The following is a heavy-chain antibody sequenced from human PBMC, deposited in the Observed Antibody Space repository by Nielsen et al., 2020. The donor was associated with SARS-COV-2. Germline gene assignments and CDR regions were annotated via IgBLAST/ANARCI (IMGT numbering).Heavy chain of an antibody. J-gene: IGHJ6*02. D-gene: IGHD3-9*01. CDR3: ARDQARATGHHYYYGMDV. Sequence: SETLSLTCTVSGGSISSYYWSWIRQPPGKGLEWIGYIYHSGSTNYNPSLKSRVTISVDTSKNQFSLKLSSVTAADTAVYYCARDQARATGHHYYYGMDVWGQGTTVTVSS. CDR2: IYHSGST. V-gene: IGHV4-59*13. CDR1: GGSISSYY.